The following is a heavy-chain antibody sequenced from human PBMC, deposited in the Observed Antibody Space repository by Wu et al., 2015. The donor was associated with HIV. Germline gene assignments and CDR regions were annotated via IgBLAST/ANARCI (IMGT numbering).Heavy chain of an antibody. D-gene: IGHD2-21*02. V-gene: IGHV1-2*02. CDR1: GYTFTDYY. CDR3: ARVGGDYPWWFDP. CDR2: INPNSGGT. Sequence: QVQLVQSGAEVKKPGASVKVSCKASGYTFTDYYMHWVRQAPGQGLEWMGWINPNSGGTKYAQKFQGRVTMTRDTSITTAYMELSRLRSDDTAVYYCARVGGDYPWWFDPWGQGKLVTVSS. J-gene: IGHJ5*02.